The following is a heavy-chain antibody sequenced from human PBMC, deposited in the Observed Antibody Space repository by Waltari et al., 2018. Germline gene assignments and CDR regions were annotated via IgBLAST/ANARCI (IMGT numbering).Heavy chain of an antibody. V-gene: IGHV6-1*01. CDR3: ARDGRVAALDAFDI. CDR1: GDSVSSNSAA. D-gene: IGHD6-25*01. Sequence: QVQLQQSGPGLVEPSQTLSLTCSISGDSVSSNSAAWNWIRRSPSRGLERLGRTYYRSKWYNDYAVSVKSRITINPETSKNQFSLQLNSVTPEDTAVYYCARDGRVAALDAFDIWGQGTMVTVSS. CDR2: TYYRSKWYN. J-gene: IGHJ3*02.